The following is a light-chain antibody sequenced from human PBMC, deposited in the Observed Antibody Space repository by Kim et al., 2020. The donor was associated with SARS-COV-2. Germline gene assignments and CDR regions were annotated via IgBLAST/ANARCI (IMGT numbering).Light chain of an antibody. J-gene: IGLJ1*01. V-gene: IGLV3-21*04. CDR2: YDS. Sequence: SYELTQPPSVSVAPGRKARITCGGNNIGSKTVQWYQQKPGQAPVLVIYYDSDRPSGIPERFSGSNSGNTATLTISRVEAGDEADYYCQVWDISSDHPCVF. CDR3: QVWDISSDHPCV. CDR1: NIGSKT.